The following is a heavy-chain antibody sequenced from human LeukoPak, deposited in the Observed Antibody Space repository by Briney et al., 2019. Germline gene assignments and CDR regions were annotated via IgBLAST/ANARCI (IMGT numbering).Heavy chain of an antibody. CDR3: ARAIITMVRGVAFDY. CDR1: GGSISSSNW. D-gene: IGHD3-10*01. J-gene: IGHJ4*02. CDR2: IYHSGST. V-gene: IGHV4-4*02. Sequence: PSGTLSLTCAVSGGSISSSNWWSWVRQPPGKGLEWIGEIYHSGSTNYNPSLKSRVTISVDKSKNQFSLKLSSVTAADTAVYYCARAIITMVRGVAFDYWGQGTLVTVSS.